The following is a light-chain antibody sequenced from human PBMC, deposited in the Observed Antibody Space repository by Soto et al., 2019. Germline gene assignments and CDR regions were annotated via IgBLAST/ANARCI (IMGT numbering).Light chain of an antibody. CDR1: RSVSNY. CDR3: QQRTNWPSST. J-gene: IGKJ5*01. V-gene: IGKV3-11*01. Sequence: EIVLTQSPATLSLSPGETATLSCRASRSVSNYLAWYQQKPGQTPRLLIHDASNRAPGIPVRFSGSGSVTDFSLTISSLEPEDFAVYYCQQRTNWPSSTFGQGTRLEIK. CDR2: DAS.